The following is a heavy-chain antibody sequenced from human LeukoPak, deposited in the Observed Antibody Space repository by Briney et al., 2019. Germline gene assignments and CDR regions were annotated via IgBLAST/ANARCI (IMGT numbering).Heavy chain of an antibody. V-gene: IGHV3-23*01. Sequence: ETGGSLRLSCAASGFTFSSYAINWVRQAPGKGLEWVSVISDNGDRSYYADSVKGRFTISRDNSKNTLYLQMNSLRAEDTAVYYCAKGPDYDFWSGPNKVFDYWGQGTLVTVSS. CDR3: AKGPDYDFWSGPNKVFDY. CDR1: GFTFSSYA. J-gene: IGHJ4*02. D-gene: IGHD3-3*01. CDR2: ISDNGDRS.